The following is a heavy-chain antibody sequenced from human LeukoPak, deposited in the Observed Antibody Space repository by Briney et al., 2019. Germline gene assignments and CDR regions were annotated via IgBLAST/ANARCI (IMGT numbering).Heavy chain of an antibody. D-gene: IGHD3-10*01. V-gene: IGHV3-30*02. J-gene: IGHJ4*02. CDR3: AKDWDDYYGSGSYFDY. Sequence: GGSLRLSCAASGFTFSSYGMHWVRQAPGKGLEWVSFIRYDGSNKYYADSVKGRFTISRDNSKNTLYLQMNSLRAEDTAVYYCAKDWDDYYGSGSYFDYWGQGALVTVSS. CDR2: IRYDGSNK. CDR1: GFTFSSYG.